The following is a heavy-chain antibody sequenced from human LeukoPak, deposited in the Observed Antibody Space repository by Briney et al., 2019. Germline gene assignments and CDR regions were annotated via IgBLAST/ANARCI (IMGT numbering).Heavy chain of an antibody. CDR1: GGAISSYY. V-gene: IGHV4-4*07. J-gene: IGHJ3*02. Sequence: PSETLSVTCTGPGGAISSYYWNWIRQPAGKGLEWIGRIYSTGSTNYNPSLKSRLTMSVDTSKNQFSLKLTSVTAADTAVYYCARAKDNYRGNDAFDIWGQGTMVTVSS. D-gene: IGHD4/OR15-4a*01. CDR3: ARAKDNYRGNDAFDI. CDR2: IYSTGST.